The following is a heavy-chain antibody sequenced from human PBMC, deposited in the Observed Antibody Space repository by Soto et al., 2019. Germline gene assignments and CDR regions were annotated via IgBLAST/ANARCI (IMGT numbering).Heavy chain of an antibody. V-gene: IGHV4-61*01. CDR1: GGSVSSGSYY. J-gene: IGHJ6*02. Sequence: PSETLSLTCTVSGGSVSSGSYYWSCIRQPPGKGLEWIGYIYYSGSTNYNPSLKSRVTISVDTSKNQFSLKLSSVTAADTAVYYCARVRGRLWFGELKGNYYYYGMDVWGQGTTVTVSS. D-gene: IGHD3-10*01. CDR2: IYYSGST. CDR3: ARVRGRLWFGELKGNYYYYGMDV.